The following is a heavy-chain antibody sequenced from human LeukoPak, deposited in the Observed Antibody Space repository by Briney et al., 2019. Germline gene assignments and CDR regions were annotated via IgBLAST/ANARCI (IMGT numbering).Heavy chain of an antibody. V-gene: IGHV1-2*02. CDR2: INPNSGGT. Sequence: ASVKVSCKASGYTFTAYYMPWVRQAPGQGLEWVGWINPNSGGTNYAQKCQGRVTMTRDTSPRPPDMELIRLRSDDTAVYYCARPGYCSSTSCYKRNAFDIWGQGTMVTVSS. CDR1: GYTFTAYY. D-gene: IGHD2-2*02. CDR3: ARPGYCSSTSCYKRNAFDI. J-gene: IGHJ3*02.